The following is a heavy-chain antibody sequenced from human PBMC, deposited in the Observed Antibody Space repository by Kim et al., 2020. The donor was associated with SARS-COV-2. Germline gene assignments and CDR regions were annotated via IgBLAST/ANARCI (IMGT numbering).Heavy chain of an antibody. CDR3: VRGGAAAGYWFDP. V-gene: IGHV4-59*09. J-gene: IGHJ5*02. Sequence: NPSVMSRVTISVDTSKNQFSLKLSSGTAADTAVYYCVRGGAAAGYWFDPWGQGTLVTVSS. D-gene: IGHD6-13*01.